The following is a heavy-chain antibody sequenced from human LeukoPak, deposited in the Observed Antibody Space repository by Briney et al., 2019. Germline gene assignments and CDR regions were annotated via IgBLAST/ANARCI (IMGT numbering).Heavy chain of an antibody. V-gene: IGHV3-23*01. CDR1: GSTFSSYA. Sequence: GRSLRLSCAASGSTFSSYAMSWVRQSPGKGLDWLSAISGGSGSPYYADSVKGRFTISRDNSKNTLYLQMNTLRADDTAVYYCTKVGSSDFYSGYLKPVTYNWFDPWGQGTLVTVSS. D-gene: IGHD3-3*01. CDR3: TKVGSSDFYSGYLKPVTYNWFDP. J-gene: IGHJ5*02. CDR2: ISGGSGSP.